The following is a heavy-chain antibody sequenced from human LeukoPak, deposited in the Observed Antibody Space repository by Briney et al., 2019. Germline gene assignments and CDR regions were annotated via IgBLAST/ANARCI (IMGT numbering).Heavy chain of an antibody. CDR3: ATCMSEWWLRPTRYYYYMDV. Sequence: PSETLSLTCTVSGGSISSYYWSWIRQPPGKGLEWIGYIYYSGSTNYNPSLKSRVTISVDTSKNQFSLKLSSVTAADTAVYYCATCMSEWWLRPTRYYYYMDVWGKGTTVTVSS. J-gene: IGHJ6*03. V-gene: IGHV4-59*08. CDR1: GGSISSYY. D-gene: IGHD5-12*01. CDR2: IYYSGST.